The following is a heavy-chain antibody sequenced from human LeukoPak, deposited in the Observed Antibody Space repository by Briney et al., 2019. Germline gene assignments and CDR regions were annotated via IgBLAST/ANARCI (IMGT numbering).Heavy chain of an antibody. Sequence: PGGSLRLSCAASGFTFSSYWMSWIRQPPGKGPEWIGEINHSGSTNYNPSLKSRVTISVDTSKNQFSLKLSSVTAADTAVYYCARRGYSYRYWGQGTLVTVSS. D-gene: IGHD5-18*01. CDR2: INHSGST. J-gene: IGHJ4*02. CDR1: GFTFSSYW. V-gene: IGHV4-34*08. CDR3: ARRGYSYRY.